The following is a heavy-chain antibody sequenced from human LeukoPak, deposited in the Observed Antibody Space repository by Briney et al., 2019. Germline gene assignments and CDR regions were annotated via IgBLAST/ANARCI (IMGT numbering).Heavy chain of an antibody. Sequence: GRSLRLSCAASGFTFSGYGMHWVRQAPGKGLEWVAVISYDGSNKYYADSVKGRFTISRDNSKNTLYLQMNSLRAEDTAVYYCAKDGVAQWLAYYFDSWGQGTLVTVSS. CDR2: ISYDGSNK. V-gene: IGHV3-30*18. J-gene: IGHJ4*02. CDR3: AKDGVAQWLAYYFDS. D-gene: IGHD6-19*01. CDR1: GFTFSGYG.